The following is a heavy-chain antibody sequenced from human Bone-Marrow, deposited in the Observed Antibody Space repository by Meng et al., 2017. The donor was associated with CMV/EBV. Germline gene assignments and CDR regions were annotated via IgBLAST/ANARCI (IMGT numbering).Heavy chain of an antibody. J-gene: IGHJ4*02. V-gene: IGHV3-21*01. CDR1: GFTFTPYT. Sequence: GESLKISCVASGFTFTPYTMTWVRQAPGKGLEWVSSISSSSSYIYYADSVKGRFTISRDNAKNSLYLQMNSLRAEDTAVYYCARGYSSSSFDYWGQGTLVTVSS. CDR2: ISSSSSYI. D-gene: IGHD6-6*01. CDR3: ARGYSSSSFDY.